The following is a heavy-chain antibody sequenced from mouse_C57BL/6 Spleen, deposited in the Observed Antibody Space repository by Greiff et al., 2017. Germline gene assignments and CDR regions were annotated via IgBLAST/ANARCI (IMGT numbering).Heavy chain of an antibody. D-gene: IGHD4-1*01. Sequence: QVQLQQPGAELVKPGASVKLSCKASGYTFTSYWMHWVKQRPGRGLEWIGRIDPNSGATKYNEKFKNKATVTVDKPTSTAYIQLSSLTSEDSAFYYCARDWDGLHWYVDVWGTGTTVTVSS. J-gene: IGHJ1*03. CDR1: GYTFTSYW. V-gene: IGHV1-72*01. CDR3: ARDWDGLHWYVDV. CDR2: IDPNSGAT.